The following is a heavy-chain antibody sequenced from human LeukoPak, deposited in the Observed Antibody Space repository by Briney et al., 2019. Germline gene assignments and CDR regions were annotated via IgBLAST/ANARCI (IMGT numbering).Heavy chain of an antibody. V-gene: IGHV3-21*01. CDR2: ISSSSSYI. CDR3: ARDPVGYSGSSYYFDY. D-gene: IGHD5-12*01. J-gene: IGHJ4*02. Sequence: GGSLRLSCAASGFTFSSYSMNWVRQAPGKGLEWVSSISSSSSYIYYADSVKDRFTISRDNARNSLYLQMNSLRAEDTAVYYCARDPVGYSGSSYYFDYWGQGTLVTVSS. CDR1: GFTFSSYS.